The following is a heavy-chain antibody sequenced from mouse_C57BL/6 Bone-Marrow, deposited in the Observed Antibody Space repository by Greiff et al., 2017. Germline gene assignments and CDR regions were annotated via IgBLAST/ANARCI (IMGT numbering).Heavy chain of an antibody. J-gene: IGHJ1*03. CDR3: ARSYGSSWYFDV. Sequence: QVHVKQSGAELARPGASVTLSCKASGYTFTSYGISWVKQRTGQGLEWIGEIYPRSGNTYSNEKFKGKATLTADKSSSTAYMELRSLTSEDSAVYFCARSYGSSWYFDVWGTGTTVTVSS. V-gene: IGHV1-81*01. CDR2: IYPRSGNT. CDR1: GYTFTSYG. D-gene: IGHD1-1*01.